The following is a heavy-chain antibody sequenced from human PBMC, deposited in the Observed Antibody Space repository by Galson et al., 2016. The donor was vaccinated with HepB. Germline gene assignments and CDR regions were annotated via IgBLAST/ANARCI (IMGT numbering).Heavy chain of an antibody. CDR1: EYDFSSYW. J-gene: IGHJ4*02. V-gene: IGHV5-51*01. D-gene: IGHD6-13*01. CDR2: IYPGDSET. Sequence: QSGAEVKKPGDSLRISCTTSEYDFSSYWIGWVRQMPGKGLEWMGAIYPGDSETRYSPSFQGHITFSVDKSSSTAYLQWSSLKASDTAVYYCARTRGGSRWGVFDHWGQGTLVTVSS. CDR3: ARTRGGSRWGVFDH.